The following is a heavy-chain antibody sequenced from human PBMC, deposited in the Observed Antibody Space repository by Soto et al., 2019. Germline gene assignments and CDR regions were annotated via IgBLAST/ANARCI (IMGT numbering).Heavy chain of an antibody. CDR1: GLTFSSSA. V-gene: IGHV3-23*01. CDR2: ISGSGDGT. Sequence: EVHLLESGGGLVQPGGSLRLSCAASGLTFSSSAMNWVRQAPGKGLEWVSRISGSGDGTLYADSVKGRFTISRDNSKNTLYLHMTSLRGEDTAVYYCTKRGYCNILDCYDAFDVWGQGTLATVSS. D-gene: IGHD2-21*02. J-gene: IGHJ3*01. CDR3: TKRGYCNILDCYDAFDV.